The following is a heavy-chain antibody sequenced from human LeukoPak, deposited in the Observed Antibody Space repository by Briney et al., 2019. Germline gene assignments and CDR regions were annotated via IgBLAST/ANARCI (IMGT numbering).Heavy chain of an antibody. Sequence: SVKVSCKVSGYTFTDYYMHWVQQAPGKGLEWMGGIIPIFGTSNYAQKLQGRVTISTDESTSTAYMEVSSLRSEDTAIYYCARGLDASMETAYDYWGQRTLVTVSS. J-gene: IGHJ4*02. CDR1: GYTFTDYY. CDR2: IIPIFGTS. CDR3: ARGLDASMETAYDY. D-gene: IGHD5-18*01. V-gene: IGHV1-69*05.